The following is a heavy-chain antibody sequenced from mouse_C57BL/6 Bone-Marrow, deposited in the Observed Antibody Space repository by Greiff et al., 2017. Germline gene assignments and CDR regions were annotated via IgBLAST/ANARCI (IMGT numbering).Heavy chain of an antibody. CDR2: IDPEDGET. CDR1: GFNIKDYY. V-gene: IGHV14-2*01. Sequence: EVKLVESGAELVKPGASVKLSCTASGFNIKDYYMHWVKQRTEQGLEWIGRIDPEDGETKYAPKFQGKATITADTSSNTAYLQLSSLTSEDTAVYYCALYYDSRGWYFDVWGTGTTVTVSS. J-gene: IGHJ1*03. D-gene: IGHD2-4*01. CDR3: ALYYDSRGWYFDV.